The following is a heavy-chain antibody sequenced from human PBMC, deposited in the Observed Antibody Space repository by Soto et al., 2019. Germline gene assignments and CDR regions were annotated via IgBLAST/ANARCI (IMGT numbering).Heavy chain of an antibody. CDR2: INHSGST. V-gene: IGHV4-34*01. Sequence: ASETLSLTCAVYGGSFNDYYWSRIRQPPGKGLEWIGEINHSGSTNYNPSLKSRVTISVDTSKNQFSLKVSSVTAADTAVYYCARGLDVWSGYFYFWGRGTLVTVSS. CDR3: ARGLDVWSGYFYF. J-gene: IGHJ4*02. D-gene: IGHD3-3*01. CDR1: GGSFNDYY.